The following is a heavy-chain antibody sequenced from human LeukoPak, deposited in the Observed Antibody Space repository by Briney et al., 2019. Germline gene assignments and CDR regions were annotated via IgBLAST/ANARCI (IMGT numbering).Heavy chain of an antibody. J-gene: IGHJ5*02. V-gene: IGHV4-59*01. CDR1: GGSISSYY. CDR2: IYYSGST. CDR3: ARPIYGGNSLWFDP. Sequence: SETLSLTCTVSGGSISSYYWSWIRQPPGKGLEWIGYIYYSGSTNYNPSLKSRVTISVDTSKNQFSLKLSSVTAADTAVYYCARPIYGGNSLWFDPWGQGTLVTVSS. D-gene: IGHD4-23*01.